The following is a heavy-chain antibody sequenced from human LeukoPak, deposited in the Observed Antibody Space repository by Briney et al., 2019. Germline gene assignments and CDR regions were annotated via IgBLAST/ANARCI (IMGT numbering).Heavy chain of an antibody. Sequence: SETLSLTCTVSGVSISGYFWSWIRQPPGKGLEWIGYTYYSGSANYNPSLNSRVTISVDTSKNQFSLKLSSVTAADTAVYYCAREYSSGSKYYFDNWGQGTLVTVSS. CDR3: AREYSSGSKYYFDN. CDR1: GVSISGYF. CDR2: TYYSGSA. D-gene: IGHD6-19*01. J-gene: IGHJ4*02. V-gene: IGHV4-59*01.